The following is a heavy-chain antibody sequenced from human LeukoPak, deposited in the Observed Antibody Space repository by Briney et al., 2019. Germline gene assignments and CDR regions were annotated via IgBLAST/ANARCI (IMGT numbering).Heavy chain of an antibody. CDR3: ARRSKLVSSATWRWFDP. CDR2: IRGDNGNA. CDR1: GYSFIQYG. J-gene: IGHJ5*02. V-gene: IGHV1-18*04. Sequence: ASVTVACQASGYSFIQYGIRWLRTAPGQGLAGMGWIRGDNGNADYAQKFQRRVPMTTALSTSTVYMELKGLSADDTAVYYCARRSKLVSSATWRWFDPWGQGTQVTVSS. D-gene: IGHD6-19*01.